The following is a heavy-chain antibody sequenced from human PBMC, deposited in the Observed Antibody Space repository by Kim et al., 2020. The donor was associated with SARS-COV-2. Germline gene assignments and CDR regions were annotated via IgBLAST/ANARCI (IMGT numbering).Heavy chain of an antibody. CDR1: GGSISSSSYY. CDR2: IYYSGST. CDR3: SRGGKATIDY. V-gene: IGHV4-39*07. D-gene: IGHD3-16*01. Sequence: SETLSLTCTVSGGSISSSSYYWGWIRQPPGKGLEWIGSIYYSGSTYYNPSLKSRVTISVDTSKNQFSLKLRSVTAADTAVYYCSRGGKATIDYWGQGT. J-gene: IGHJ4*02.